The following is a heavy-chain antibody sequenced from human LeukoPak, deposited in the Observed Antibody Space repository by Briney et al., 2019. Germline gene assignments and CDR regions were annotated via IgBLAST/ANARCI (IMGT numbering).Heavy chain of an antibody. CDR1: GXTVSTNY. D-gene: IGHD6-6*01. Sequence: GGSLRLSCGASGXTVSTNYMSWVRQAPGKGLEWVSIIYSGGSTYYADSVKGRFTISRDNSKNTLYLQMNSLRAEDTAVYYCASYRYGSSFAFDIWGQVTMVTVSS. J-gene: IGHJ3*02. CDR3: ASYRYGSSFAFDI. V-gene: IGHV3-66*01. CDR2: IYSGGST.